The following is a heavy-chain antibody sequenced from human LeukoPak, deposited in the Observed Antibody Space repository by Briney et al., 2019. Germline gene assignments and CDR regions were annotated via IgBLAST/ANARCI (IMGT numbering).Heavy chain of an antibody. Sequence: SETLSLTRAVYGGSFSGYYWSWIRQPPGKGLEWIGYIYYSGSTNYNPSLKSRVTISVDTSKNQFSLKLSSVTAADTAVYYCARDRGYYYYYMDVWGKGTTVTISS. CDR1: GGSFSGYY. CDR2: IYYSGST. CDR3: ARDRGYYYYYMDV. J-gene: IGHJ6*03. V-gene: IGHV4-59*01. D-gene: IGHD3-10*01.